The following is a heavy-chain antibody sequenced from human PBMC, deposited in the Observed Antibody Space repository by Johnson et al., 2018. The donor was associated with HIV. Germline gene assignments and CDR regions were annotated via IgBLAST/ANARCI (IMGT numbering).Heavy chain of an antibody. D-gene: IGHD3-9*01. CDR2: ISYDGSNK. CDR1: GFTFSSYG. Sequence: QVQLVESGGGVVQPGRSLRLSCAASGFTFSSYGMHWVRQAPGKGLKWVAVISYDGSNKYYADSVKGRFTISRDNSKNTLYLQMNSLRAEDTAVYYCAKDPPGVDDIHAFDIWGQGTMVTVSS. V-gene: IGHV3-30*18. J-gene: IGHJ3*02. CDR3: AKDPPGVDDIHAFDI.